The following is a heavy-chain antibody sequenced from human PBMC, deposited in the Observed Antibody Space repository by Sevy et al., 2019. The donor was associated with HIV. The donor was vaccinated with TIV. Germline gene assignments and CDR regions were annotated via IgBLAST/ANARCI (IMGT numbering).Heavy chain of an antibody. CDR3: ARGDSYVFY. D-gene: IGHD3-16*01. V-gene: IGHV3-7*01. J-gene: IGHJ4*02. CDR1: GFTFSAYW. Sequence: GGSLRLSCAASGFTFSAYWMSWVRQAPGKGLEWVANIKLDGNEKNYLDSVKGRFTISRDNAKNSLYLQMDSLRAEDTAVYYCARGDSYVFYWGQGTLVTVSS. CDR2: IKLDGNEK.